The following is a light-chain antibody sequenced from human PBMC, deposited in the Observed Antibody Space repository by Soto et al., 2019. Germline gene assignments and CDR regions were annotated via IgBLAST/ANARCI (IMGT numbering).Light chain of an antibody. CDR2: STD. CDR3: LLYYGGGRV. CDR1: TGAVTSGYY. Sequence: QAVVTQEPSLTVSPGEKVNLNCASNTGAVTSGYYPIWFQQKPGQAPRALIYSTDNKHSWTPARFSGSLLGGKAALTLSGVQPEDEADYYCLLYYGGGRVFGSGTKVTVL. V-gene: IGLV7-43*01. J-gene: IGLJ1*01.